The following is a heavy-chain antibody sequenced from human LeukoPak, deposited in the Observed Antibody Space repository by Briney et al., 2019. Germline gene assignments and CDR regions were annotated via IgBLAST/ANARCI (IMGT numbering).Heavy chain of an antibody. Sequence: PSETLSLTCTVSGGSISSMSYYWGWIRQPPGKGLEWIGSIYYSGTTYYNPSLKSRVTISADRSKNQFSLRLSSVTAADTAVYYCARDGDSSGWTRSDYWGQGTLVTVSS. CDR3: ARDGDSSGWTRSDY. J-gene: IGHJ4*02. CDR2: IYYSGTT. V-gene: IGHV4-39*07. CDR1: GGSISSMSYY. D-gene: IGHD6-19*01.